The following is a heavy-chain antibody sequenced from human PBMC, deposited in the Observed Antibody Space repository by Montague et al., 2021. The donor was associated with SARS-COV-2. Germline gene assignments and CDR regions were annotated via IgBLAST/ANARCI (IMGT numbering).Heavy chain of an antibody. CDR3: AKRVVWAAGHNCFDA. CDR1: GFSISTSRVG. D-gene: IGHD6-13*01. V-gene: IGHV2-5*02. CDR2: IYWDDEK. Sequence: PALVKPTQTLTLTCTFSGFSISTSRVGVGWIRQPPGKALEWLALIYWDDEKRYSPSLKRRLTITKDTSKNQVVLTMTNIDPVDTGTYYCAKRVVWAAGHNCFDAWGQGTLVTVSS. J-gene: IGHJ5*02.